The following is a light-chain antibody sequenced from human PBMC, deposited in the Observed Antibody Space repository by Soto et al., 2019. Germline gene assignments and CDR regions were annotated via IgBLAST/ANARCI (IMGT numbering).Light chain of an antibody. Sequence: DIQLTQSPSFLSASVGDRVTIACRASQGISNFLAWYQQKAGKAPKLLIYAASTLQSGVPSRFSGSGSGTEFTLTITSVQPEDFATYYCQKYNSAPQTFGQGTKVDIK. V-gene: IGKV1-9*01. CDR1: QGISNF. J-gene: IGKJ1*01. CDR3: QKYNSAPQT. CDR2: AAS.